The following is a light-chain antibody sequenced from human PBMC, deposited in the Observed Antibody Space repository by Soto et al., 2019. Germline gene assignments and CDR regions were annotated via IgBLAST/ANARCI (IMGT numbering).Light chain of an antibody. CDR3: VAWDGSLSVVL. Sequence: QSVLTQPPSVSAAPGQKVTISSSGSSANIGGNYVSWYQHLPGTAPKLVIYDNDRRPSEIPDRFSGSKSGTSATLDITGLQTGDEADYYCVAWDGSLSVVLFGGGTKLTVL. CDR1: SANIGGNY. V-gene: IGLV1-51*01. CDR2: DND. J-gene: IGLJ2*01.